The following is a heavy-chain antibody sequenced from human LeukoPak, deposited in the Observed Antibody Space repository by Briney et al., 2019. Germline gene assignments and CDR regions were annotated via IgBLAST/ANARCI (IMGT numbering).Heavy chain of an antibody. J-gene: IGHJ4*02. CDR3: ARWAAAGRCFDY. CDR1: GFTFSDYY. CDR2: ISSGGSTI. D-gene: IGHD6-13*01. Sequence: GGSLRLSCAVSGFTFSDYYMSWIRQAPGKGLEWVSYISSGGSTISHADSVKGRFTISRDNAENSLYLQMNSLRAEDTAVYYCARWAAAGRCFDYWGQGTLVTVSS. V-gene: IGHV3-11*01.